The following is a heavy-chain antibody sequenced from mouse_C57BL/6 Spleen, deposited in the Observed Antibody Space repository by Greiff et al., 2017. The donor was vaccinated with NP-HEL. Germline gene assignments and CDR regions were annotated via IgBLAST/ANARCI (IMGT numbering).Heavy chain of an antibody. CDR1: GYTFTSYW. D-gene: IGHD1-1*01. V-gene: IGHV1-53*01. CDR2: INPSNGGT. Sequence: QVQLQQPGTELVKPGASVKLSCKASGYTFTSYWMHWVKQRPGQGLEWIGNINPSNGGTNYNEKFKSKATLTVDKSSSTAYMQLSSLTSEDSAVYYCARGGGYYYGSSYDAYWGQGTLVTVSA. CDR3: ARGGGYYYGSSYDAY. J-gene: IGHJ3*01.